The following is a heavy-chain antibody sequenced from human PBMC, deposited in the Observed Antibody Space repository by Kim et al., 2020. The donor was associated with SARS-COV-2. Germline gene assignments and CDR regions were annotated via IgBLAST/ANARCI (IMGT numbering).Heavy chain of an antibody. CDR1: GFTFSTYA. CDR2: ISDSGGST. Sequence: GGSLRLSCAASGFTFSTYAMSWVRQAPGKGLEWVSTISDSGGSTYYADSVKGRFTISRDNSKNTLYLQMNSLRAEDTAVYYCAKDPGYDILTGGYYRAAYFDYWGQGTLVTVSS. J-gene: IGHJ4*02. V-gene: IGHV3-23*01. D-gene: IGHD3-9*01. CDR3: AKDPGYDILTGGYYRAAYFDY.